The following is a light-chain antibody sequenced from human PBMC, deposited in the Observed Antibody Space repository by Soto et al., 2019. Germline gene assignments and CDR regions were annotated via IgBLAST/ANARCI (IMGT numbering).Light chain of an antibody. J-gene: IGLJ1*01. CDR1: SSDVGGYNF. CDR2: EVS. Sequence: QSALTQPPSASGSPGQSVTFSCTGTSSDVGGYNFVSWYQQYPGKAPKLMIYEVSKRPSGVPDRFSGSKSGNTASLIVSGLQAEDEADYYCSSYAGSNKDVFGTGTKVTVL. V-gene: IGLV2-8*01. CDR3: SSYAGSNKDV.